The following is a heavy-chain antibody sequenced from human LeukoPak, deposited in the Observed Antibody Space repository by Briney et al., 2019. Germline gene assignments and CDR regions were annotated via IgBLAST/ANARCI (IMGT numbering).Heavy chain of an antibody. CDR1: GFTFSSYA. CDR3: ARDGIMTTVTANWFDP. J-gene: IGHJ5*02. CDR2: IWYDGSNK. D-gene: IGHD4-17*01. V-gene: IGHV3-33*08. Sequence: GGSLRLSCAASGFTFSSYAMHWVRQAPGKGLEWVAVIWYDGSNKYYADSVKGRFTISRDNSKNTLYLQMNSLRAEDAAVYYCARDGIMTTVTANWFDPWGQGTLVTVSS.